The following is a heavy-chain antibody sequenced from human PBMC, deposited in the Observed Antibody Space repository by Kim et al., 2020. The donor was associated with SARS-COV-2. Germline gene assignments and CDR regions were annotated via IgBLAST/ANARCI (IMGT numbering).Heavy chain of an antibody. CDR1: GFTFSGSD. V-gene: IGHV3-73*01. CDR3: ARREGIGAFDY. Sequence: GGSLRLSCADSGFTFSGSDIHWVRRPSGKGLEWIGRIKTKVENYATAYAASVKGRFTISRGDSENTAYLQMNSLKTDDTAIYYCARREGIGAFDYRGQGTLATFTS. D-gene: IGHD1-26*01. J-gene: IGHJ4*02. CDR2: IKTKVENYAT.